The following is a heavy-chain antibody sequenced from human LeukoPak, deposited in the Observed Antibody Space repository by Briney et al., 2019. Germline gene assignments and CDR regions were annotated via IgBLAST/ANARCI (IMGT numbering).Heavy chain of an antibody. J-gene: IGHJ5*02. CDR2: IAYSGST. Sequence: PSETLSLTCTVSGXSVGSSTDYWGWIRQPPGKGLEWIASIAYSGSTYNPSLKSRVTISVDTSKNQFSLKLSSVTAADTAVYYCARLGFCTSTSCPWGQGTLVTVSS. CDR1: GXSVGSSTDY. D-gene: IGHD2-2*01. CDR3: ARLGFCTSTSCP. V-gene: IGHV4-39*01.